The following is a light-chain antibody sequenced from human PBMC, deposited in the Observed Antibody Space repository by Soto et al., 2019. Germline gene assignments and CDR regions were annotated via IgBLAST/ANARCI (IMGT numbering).Light chain of an antibody. V-gene: IGKV3-15*01. J-gene: IGKJ1*01. CDR3: XXXXXXPPDXT. CDR1: QSVGSN. Sequence: EIVMTQSPATLSVSPGERATLSCRASQSVGSNLAWYQQKPGQAPRLLIYGASTRATGIPARFSGSGSGTEFTLTISSLQXEDFAIXFXXXXXXXPPDXTFGQGTKVEIK. CDR2: GAS.